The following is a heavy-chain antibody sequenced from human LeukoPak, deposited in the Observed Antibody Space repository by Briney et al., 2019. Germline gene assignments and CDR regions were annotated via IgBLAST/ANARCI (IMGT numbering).Heavy chain of an antibody. CDR3: ARGSVYFDS. CDR1: GGSISSYY. CDR2: ISYTGST. V-gene: IGHV4-59*01. Sequence: PSETLSLTCTVSGGSISSYYVSWIRQPPGKGLEWIGYISYTGSTDYNPSLKSRVTISVDMSKNQFSLKVSSVTAAGTAVYYCARGSVYFDSWGQGTLVTVSS. J-gene: IGHJ4*02.